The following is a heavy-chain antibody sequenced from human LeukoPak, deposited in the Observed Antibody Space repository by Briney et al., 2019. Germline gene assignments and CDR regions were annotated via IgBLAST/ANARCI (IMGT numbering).Heavy chain of an antibody. CDR2: IYTSGTT. D-gene: IGHD1-1*01. CDR1: GGSMSSDY. V-gene: IGHV4-4*07. CDR3: ARHGTSSYYYYAMDV. J-gene: IGHJ6*02. Sequence: SETLSLTCTVSGGSMSSDYWTWIRQPAGKGLEWIGRIYTSGTTNYNPSLKGRVTMSVDTSKNQFSLKLSSVTAADTAVYYCARHGTSSYYYYAMDVWGQGTTVTVSS.